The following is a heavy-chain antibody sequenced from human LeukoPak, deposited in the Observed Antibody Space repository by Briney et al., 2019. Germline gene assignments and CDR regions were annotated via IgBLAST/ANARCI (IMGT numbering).Heavy chain of an antibody. CDR2: IRYDGSNK. J-gene: IGHJ6*03. V-gene: IGHV3-30*02. CDR1: GFTFSSYG. CDR3: ARESRGYDILTGKYHRGYYSYYMDV. Sequence: GGSLRLSCAASGFTFSSYGMHWVRQAPGKGLEWVAFIRYDGSNKYYADSVKGRFTISRDNSKNTLYLQMNSLRAEDTAVYYCARESRGYDILTGKYHRGYYSYYMDVWGKGTTVTVSS. D-gene: IGHD3-9*01.